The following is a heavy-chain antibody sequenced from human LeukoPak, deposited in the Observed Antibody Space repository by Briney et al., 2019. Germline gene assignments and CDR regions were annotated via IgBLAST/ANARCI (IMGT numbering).Heavy chain of an antibody. CDR1: GGSISSYY. CDR2: IYYSGST. J-gene: IGHJ6*02. CDR3: ARRSGGYSYGYGNNYYYYYGMDV. D-gene: IGHD5-18*01. Sequence: SETLSLTCTVSGGSISSYYWSWIRQPPGKGLEWIGYIYYSGSTNYNPSLKSRVTISVDTSKNRFSLKLSSVTAADTAVYYCARRSGGYSYGYGNNYYYYYGMDVWGQGTTVTVSS. V-gene: IGHV4-59*01.